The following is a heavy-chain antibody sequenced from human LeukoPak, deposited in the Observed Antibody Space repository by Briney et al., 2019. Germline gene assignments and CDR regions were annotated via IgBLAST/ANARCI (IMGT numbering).Heavy chain of an antibody. CDR3: ARIGKGYSGYDLSRYYYYMDV. D-gene: IGHD5-12*01. CDR2: INHSGST. Sequence: SETLSLTCAVYGGSFSGYYWSWIRQPPGKGLEWIGEINHSGSTNYNPSLKSRVTISVDTSKNQFSLKLSSVTAADTAVYYCARIGKGYSGYDLSRYYYYMDVWGKGTTVTASS. CDR1: GGSFSGYY. V-gene: IGHV4-34*01. J-gene: IGHJ6*03.